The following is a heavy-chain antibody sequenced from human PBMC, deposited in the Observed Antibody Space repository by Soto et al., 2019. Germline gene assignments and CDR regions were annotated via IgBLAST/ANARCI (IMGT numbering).Heavy chain of an antibody. Sequence: EVQLLESGGGLVQPGGSLRLSCAASAFTFSRFAMSWVRQTPGNGLEWVSAISGGGDNTFYSDSVKGRFTISRDNSKNTLYLHMNGMRVEDTAVYYGAKGLSGSGAYQWFDPWGQGTLVTVSS. CDR1: AFTFSRFA. CDR3: AKGLSGSGAYQWFDP. CDR2: ISGGGDNT. D-gene: IGHD3-10*01. V-gene: IGHV3-23*01. J-gene: IGHJ5*02.